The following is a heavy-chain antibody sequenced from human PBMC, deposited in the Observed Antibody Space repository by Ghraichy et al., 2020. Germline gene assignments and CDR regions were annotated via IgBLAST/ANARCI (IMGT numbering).Heavy chain of an antibody. J-gene: IGHJ4*02. D-gene: IGHD5-24*01. Sequence: ASVKVSCKASGYTFTGYYMHWVRQAPGQGLEWMGWINPNSGGTNYAQKFQGRVTMTRDTSISTAYMELSRLRSDDTAVYYCARDRFSRDGYNRIDYWGQGTLVTVSS. CDR1: GYTFTGYY. V-gene: IGHV1-2*02. CDR2: INPNSGGT. CDR3: ARDRFSRDGYNRIDY.